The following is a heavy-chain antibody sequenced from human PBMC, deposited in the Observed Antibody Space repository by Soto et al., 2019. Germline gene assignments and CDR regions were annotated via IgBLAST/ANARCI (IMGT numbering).Heavy chain of an antibody. V-gene: IGHV4-39*01. CDR3: ARLGSGYDPDTFLDY. J-gene: IGHJ4*02. Sequence: PSETLSLTCTVSGGSISSSSYYWGWIRQPPGKGLEWIGSIYYSGSTYYNPSLKSRVTISVDTSKNQFSLKLSSVTAADTAVYYCARLGSGYDPDTFLDYWGQGTLVTVSS. D-gene: IGHD5-12*01. CDR2: IYYSGST. CDR1: GGSISSSSYY.